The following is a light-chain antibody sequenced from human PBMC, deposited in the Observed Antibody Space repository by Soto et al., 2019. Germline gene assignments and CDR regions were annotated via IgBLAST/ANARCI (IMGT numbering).Light chain of an antibody. Sequence: QSALTQPRSVSGSPGQSVTISCTGTSSDVDDYNYVSWFQQHPGKAPKLMIYDVSERPSGVPDRFSGSKSGNTASLTISGLQAEDEADYYCCSYGGTFYVFGTVTKVTVL. CDR3: CSYGGTFYV. CDR2: DVS. J-gene: IGLJ1*01. V-gene: IGLV2-11*01. CDR1: SSDVDDYNY.